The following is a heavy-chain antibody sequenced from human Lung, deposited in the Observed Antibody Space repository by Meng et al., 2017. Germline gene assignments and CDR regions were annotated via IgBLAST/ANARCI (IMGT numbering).Heavy chain of an antibody. CDR3: ATGDGYCSGGSCYPGEAGY. D-gene: IGHD2-15*01. CDR1: GGSISSSSYY. V-gene: IGHV4-39*07. CDR2: IYYSGST. Sequence: GSLRLSCTVSGGSISSSSYYWGWIRQPPGKGLEWIGSIYYSGSTYYNPSLKSRVTISVDTSKNQFSLKLSSVTAADTAVYYCATGDGYCSGGSCYPGEAGYWGQGTLVTVSS. J-gene: IGHJ4*02.